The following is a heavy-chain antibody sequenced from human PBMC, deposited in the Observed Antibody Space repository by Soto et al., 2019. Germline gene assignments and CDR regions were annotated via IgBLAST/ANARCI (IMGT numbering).Heavy chain of an antibody. CDR3: ARGASDFWGGYPEIHFFDS. D-gene: IGHD3-3*01. Sequence: QVQLVESGGGVVQPGRSLRLSCAASGFTFSSYAMHWVRQAPGKGLEWVAVISHDEGNKFYGDSMKGRFTISRDNSKNTLYLQMNSLRSDDTAVYYCARGASDFWGGYPEIHFFDSWGQGTLVTVSS. CDR1: GFTFSSYA. CDR2: ISHDEGNK. J-gene: IGHJ4*02. V-gene: IGHV3-30-3*01.